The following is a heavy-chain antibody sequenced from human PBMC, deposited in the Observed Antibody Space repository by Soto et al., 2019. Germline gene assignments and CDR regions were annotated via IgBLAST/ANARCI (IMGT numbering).Heavy chain of an antibody. J-gene: IGHJ3*01. V-gene: IGHV3-30*03. CDR2: TSYDGTTA. Sequence: QVQLVESGGGVVQPGRSLRLSCAASGFTFSHYAMHCVRQAPGKGLEWVAITSYDGTTAYYADSVKGRFTISRDNSKNTLYLQMDSLRAEDAALYYCARPYSSGWYPTHDRFHFWGQGTLVTVSS. CDR1: GFTFSHYA. D-gene: IGHD6-19*01. CDR3: ARPYSSGWYPTHDRFHF.